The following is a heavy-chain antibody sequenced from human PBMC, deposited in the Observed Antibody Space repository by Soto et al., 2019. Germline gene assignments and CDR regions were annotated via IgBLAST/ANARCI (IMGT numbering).Heavy chain of an antibody. CDR3: ARGRPQKGGYCSSTSCYSYYYYYMDF. V-gene: IGHV4-59*01. CDR1: GGSTSSYY. D-gene: IGHD2-2*01. CDR2: IYYSGST. J-gene: IGHJ6*03. Sequence: SETLSLTCTVSGGSTSSYYWSWIRQPPGKGLEWIGYIYYSGSTNYNPSLKSRVTISVDTSKNQFSLKLSSVTAADTAVYYCARGRPQKGGYCSSTSCYSYYYYYMDFWGKGTMVTVSS.